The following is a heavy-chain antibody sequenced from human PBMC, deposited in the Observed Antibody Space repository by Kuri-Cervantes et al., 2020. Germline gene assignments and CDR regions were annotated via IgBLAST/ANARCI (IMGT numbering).Heavy chain of an antibody. J-gene: IGHJ4*02. CDR3: AKGVGYQVNYFDY. CDR2: ISLNSGSI. D-gene: IGHD2-2*01. CDR1: GFTFDDYA. Sequence: SLKISCAASGFTFDDYAMHWVRQAPGKGLEWVSGISLNSGSIGYADSVKGRFTISRDNAKNSLYLQMNSLRAEDTALYYCAKGVGYQVNYFDYWGQGTLVTVSS. V-gene: IGHV3-9*01.